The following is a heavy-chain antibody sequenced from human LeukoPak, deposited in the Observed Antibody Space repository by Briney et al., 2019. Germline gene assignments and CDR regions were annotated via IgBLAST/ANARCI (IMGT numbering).Heavy chain of an antibody. J-gene: IGHJ4*02. CDR2: ISAYNGNT. CDR1: GYTFTSYG. Sequence: WASVKVSCKASGYTFTSYGISWVRQAPGQGLEWMGWISAYNGNTNYAQKLQGRVTMTTDTSTSTAYMELRSLRSDDTAVYYCARRGGGSGSSLPLKDYWGQGTPGHRLL. D-gene: IGHD3-10*01. V-gene: IGHV1-18*04. CDR3: ARRGGGSGSSLPLKDY.